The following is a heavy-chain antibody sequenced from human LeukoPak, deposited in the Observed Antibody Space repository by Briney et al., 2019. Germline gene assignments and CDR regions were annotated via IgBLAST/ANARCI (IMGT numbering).Heavy chain of an antibody. D-gene: IGHD6-19*01. CDR2: INHSGST. V-gene: IGHV4-61*08. J-gene: IGHJ4*02. CDR3: ARDGIAVAGRPLDY. Sequence: PSQTLSLTCTVSGGSISSGDYYWSWIRQPPGKGLEWIGEINHSGSTNYNPSLRSRVTISVDMSKNQFSLKLGSVTAADTAVYYCARDGIAVAGRPLDYWGQGTLVTVSS. CDR1: GGSISSGDYY.